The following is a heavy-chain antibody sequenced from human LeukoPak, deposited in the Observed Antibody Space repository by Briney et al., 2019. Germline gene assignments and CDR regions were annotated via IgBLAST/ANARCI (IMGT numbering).Heavy chain of an antibody. J-gene: IGHJ5*02. CDR2: IYYSGST. V-gene: IGHV4-39*01. CDR1: GGSISSSSYY. D-gene: IGHD3-9*01. Sequence: SETLSLTCTVSGGSISSSSYYWGWIRQPPGKGLEWIGSIYYSGSTYYNPSLKSRVTISVDTSKNQFSLKLSSVAAADTAVYYCARGFDYIGPNWFDPWGQGTLVTVSS. CDR3: ARGFDYIGPNWFDP.